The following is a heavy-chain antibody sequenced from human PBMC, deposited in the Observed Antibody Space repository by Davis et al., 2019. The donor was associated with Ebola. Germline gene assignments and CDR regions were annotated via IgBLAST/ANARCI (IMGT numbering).Heavy chain of an antibody. CDR3: TCTWSSFEY. CDR2: IRSKANSYAT. D-gene: IGHD3-10*01. V-gene: IGHV3-73*01. CDR1: GLTFSGSA. Sequence: GGSLRLSCAASGLTFSGSAMHWVRQASGKGLEWVGRIRSKANSYATAYAASVKGRFTISRDDSKNTAYLQMNSLKTEDTAVYYCTCTWSSFEYWGQGTLVTVSS. J-gene: IGHJ4*02.